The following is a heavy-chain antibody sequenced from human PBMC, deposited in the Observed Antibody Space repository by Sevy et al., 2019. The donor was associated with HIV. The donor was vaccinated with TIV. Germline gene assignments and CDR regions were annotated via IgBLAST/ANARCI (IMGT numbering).Heavy chain of an antibody. CDR2: IHGGGTT. J-gene: IGHJ4*02. D-gene: IGHD1-7*01. CDR3: ARTPIGNYVDYFDY. CDR1: GFIVTSNY. Sequence: GGSLSLSCAASGFIVTSNYMSWVRQAPGKGLEWVSVIHGGGTTQYADSGKGRFTISRDNSKNTLYLQMNTLRAEDTAVYYCARTPIGNYVDYFDYWGQGTLVTVSS. V-gene: IGHV3-53*01.